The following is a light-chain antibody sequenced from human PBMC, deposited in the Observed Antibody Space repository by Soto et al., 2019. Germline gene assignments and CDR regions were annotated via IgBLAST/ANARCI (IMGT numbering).Light chain of an antibody. CDR2: EVS. CDR3: SSFAGNNNLV. CDR1: SSDVGGYNY. Sequence: QSALTQPPSASGSPGQSVTISCTGTSSDVGGYNYVSWYQQHPGKAPKLMISEVSKRPSGVPDRFSGSKSGNTACLTVSGLQAEDEAAYYCSSFAGNNNLVFGGGTKLTVL. V-gene: IGLV2-8*01. J-gene: IGLJ2*01.